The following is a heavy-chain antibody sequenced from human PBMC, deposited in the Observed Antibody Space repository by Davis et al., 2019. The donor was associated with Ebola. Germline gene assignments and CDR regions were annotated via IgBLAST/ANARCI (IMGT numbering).Heavy chain of an antibody. CDR1: GYTFTSYY. Sequence: ASVKVSCKASGYTFTSYYMHWVRQAPGQGLEWMGIINPSGGSTSYAQKFQGRVTMTRDTSTSTAYMELRSLRSDDTAVYYCARGGPVDTVMVTFYYYYGMDVWGKGTTVTVSS. V-gene: IGHV1-46*01. CDR3: ARGGPVDTVMVTFYYYYGMDV. CDR2: INPSGGST. J-gene: IGHJ6*04. D-gene: IGHD5-18*01.